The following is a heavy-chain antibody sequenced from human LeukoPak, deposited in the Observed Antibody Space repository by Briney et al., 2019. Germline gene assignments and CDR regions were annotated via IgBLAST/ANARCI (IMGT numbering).Heavy chain of an antibody. D-gene: IGHD3-10*01. CDR3: TTDSAVSLYYYGSGSYRQDY. CDR1: GFTFSNAW. J-gene: IGHJ4*02. CDR2: IKSKTDGGTT. V-gene: IGHV3-15*01. Sequence: GGSLRLSCAASGFTFSNAWMSWVRQAPGKGLEWVGRIKSKTDGGTTDYAAPVKGRFTISRDDSKNTLYLQMNSLKTEDTAVYYCTTDSAVSLYYYGSGSYRQDYWGQGTLVTVSS.